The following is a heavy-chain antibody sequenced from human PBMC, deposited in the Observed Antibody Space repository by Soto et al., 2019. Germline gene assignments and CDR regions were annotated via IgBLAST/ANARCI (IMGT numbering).Heavy chain of an antibody. D-gene: IGHD2-2*02. J-gene: IGHJ3*02. CDR3: ARLLGYCSSTSCYRVIFGAFAI. Sequence: SETLSLTCTVSGGSISSSSYYWGWIRQPPGKGLEWIGSIYYSGSTYYNPSLKSRVTISVDTSKNQFSLKLSSVTAADTAVYYCARLLGYCSSTSCYRVIFGAFAIWGQGTMVTVSS. CDR1: GGSISSSSYY. V-gene: IGHV4-39*01. CDR2: IYYSGST.